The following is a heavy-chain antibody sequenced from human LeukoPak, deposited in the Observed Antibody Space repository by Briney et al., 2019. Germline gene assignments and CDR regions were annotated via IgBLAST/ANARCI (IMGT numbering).Heavy chain of an antibody. CDR3: ARGYYYYYMDV. V-gene: IGHV4-39*07. J-gene: IGHJ6*03. Sequence: SETLSLTCTVSGGSISSSSYYWGWIRQPPGKGLEWIGSIYYSGSTYYNPSLKSRVTISVDTSKNQFSLKLSSVTAADTAVYYCARGYYYYYMDVWGKGTAVTVSS. CDR1: GGSISSSSYY. CDR2: IYYSGST.